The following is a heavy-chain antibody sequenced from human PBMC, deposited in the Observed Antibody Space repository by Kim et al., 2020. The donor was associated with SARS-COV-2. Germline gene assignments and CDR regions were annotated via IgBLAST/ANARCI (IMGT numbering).Heavy chain of an antibody. CDR3: ARAPMEVEMATIRYYYYGMDV. CDR1: GGTFSSYA. D-gene: IGHD5-12*01. J-gene: IGHJ6*02. V-gene: IGHV1-69*04. CDR2: IIPILGIA. Sequence: SVKVSCKASGGTFSSYAISWVRQAPGQGLEWMGRIIPILGIANYAQKFQGRVTITADKSTSTAYMELSSLRSEDTAVYYCARAPMEVEMATIRYYYYGMDVWGQGTTVTVSS.